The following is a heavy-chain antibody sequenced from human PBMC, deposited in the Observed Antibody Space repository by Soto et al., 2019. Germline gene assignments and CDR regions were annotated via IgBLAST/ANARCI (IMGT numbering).Heavy chain of an antibody. Sequence: GGSLRLSCAASGFTFSSYGMHWVRQAPGKGLEWVAVISYDGNYKYYADSVKGRLTISRDNAKNSLYLQMNSLRAEDTAVYYCASPIVVVPAARDGAFDIWGQGTMVT. CDR1: GFTFSSYG. CDR3: ASPIVVVPAARDGAFDI. V-gene: IGHV3-30*03. D-gene: IGHD2-2*01. CDR2: ISYDGNYK. J-gene: IGHJ3*02.